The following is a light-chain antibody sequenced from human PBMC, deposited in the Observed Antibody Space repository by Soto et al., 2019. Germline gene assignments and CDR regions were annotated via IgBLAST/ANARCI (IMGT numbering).Light chain of an antibody. Sequence: AIQLTQSPSSLSASVGDSVTITCRASQGISSALAWYQQTPGRAPKLLIYDASTLASGVPSRFSGSRSGTDLTRTVSSLQPEDCGTYYCQQFDDYPFPFGPGTKVDI. CDR2: DAS. V-gene: IGKV1D-13*01. CDR3: QQFDDYPFP. CDR1: QGISSA. J-gene: IGKJ3*01.